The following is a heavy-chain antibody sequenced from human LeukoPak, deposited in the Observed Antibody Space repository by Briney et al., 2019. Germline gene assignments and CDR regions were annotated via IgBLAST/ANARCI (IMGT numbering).Heavy chain of an antibody. D-gene: IGHD3-22*01. Sequence: GGSLRLSCAASGFTFDDYAMHWVRQAPGKGLEWVSGISWNSGSIGYADSVKGRFTISRDNAKNSLYLQMNSLRAEDTAVYFCAKRGVVIRVILVGFHKEAYYFDSWGQGALVTVSS. J-gene: IGHJ4*02. V-gene: IGHV3-9*01. CDR1: GFTFDDYA. CDR3: AKRGVVIRVILVGFHKEAYYFDS. CDR2: ISWNSGSI.